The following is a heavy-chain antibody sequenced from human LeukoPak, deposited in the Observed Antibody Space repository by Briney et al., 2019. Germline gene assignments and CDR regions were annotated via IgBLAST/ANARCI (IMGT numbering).Heavy chain of an antibody. CDR1: GFSFGSYW. V-gene: IGHV3-74*01. Sequence: QPGGSLRLSCAASGFSFGSYWVHWIRQAPGKGLVWVARINADGSSISYVDSVKGRLTISRDNAENTLDLQMKSLRAEDTAVYYCVTLTTAVNQGAFDIWGQGTMVTVSS. CDR2: INADGSSI. D-gene: IGHD3-9*01. CDR3: VTLTTAVNQGAFDI. J-gene: IGHJ3*02.